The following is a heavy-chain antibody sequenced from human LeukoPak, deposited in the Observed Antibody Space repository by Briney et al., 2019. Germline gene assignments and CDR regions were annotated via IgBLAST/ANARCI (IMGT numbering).Heavy chain of an antibody. V-gene: IGHV1-58*01. Sequence: SVKVSCKASGFTFTSSAVQWVRQARGQRLEWIGWIVVGSGNTNYAQKFQERVTITRDMSTRTAYMELSSLRSEDTAVYYCARDIRWSYFDYWGQGTLVTVSS. CDR1: GFTFTSSA. CDR2: IVVGSGNT. CDR3: ARDIRWSYFDY. D-gene: IGHD4-23*01. J-gene: IGHJ4*02.